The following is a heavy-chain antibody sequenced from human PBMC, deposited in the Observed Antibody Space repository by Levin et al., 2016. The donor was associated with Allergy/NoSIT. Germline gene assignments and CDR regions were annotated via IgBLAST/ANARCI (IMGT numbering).Heavy chain of an antibody. Sequence: GESLKISCAASGFTFSSYGMHWVRQAPGKGLEWVAVISYDGSNKYYADSVKGRFTISRDNSKNTLYLQMNSLRAEDTAVYYCATTYYDILTGYSYDAFDIWGQGTMVTVSS. CDR1: GFTFSSYG. V-gene: IGHV3-30*03. CDR3: ATTYYDILTGYSYDAFDI. J-gene: IGHJ3*02. CDR2: ISYDGSNK. D-gene: IGHD3-9*01.